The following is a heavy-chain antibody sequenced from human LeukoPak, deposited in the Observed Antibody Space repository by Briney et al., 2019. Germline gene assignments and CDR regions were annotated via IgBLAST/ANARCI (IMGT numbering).Heavy chain of an antibody. Sequence: GGSLRLSCVGSGFTFSTYTMSWVRQAPGKGLECVSSISSTSGTIYYADSVKGRFTISRDNAKNSVYLQMNGLRDEDTAVYYCAKDQSSNYFDYWGQGTLVTVSS. CDR1: GFTFSTYT. V-gene: IGHV3-48*02. D-gene: IGHD6-13*01. CDR2: ISSTSGTI. J-gene: IGHJ4*02. CDR3: AKDQSSNYFDY.